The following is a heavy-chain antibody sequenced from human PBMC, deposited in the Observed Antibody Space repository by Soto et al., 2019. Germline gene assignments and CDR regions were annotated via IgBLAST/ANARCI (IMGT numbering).Heavy chain of an antibody. CDR3: AKVLSLRTSGKYYKPFFHGMDV. Sequence: DVQLSESGGGLVQPGGSLRLTCAASGFSFNSHAMTWVRQAPGRGLEWVAAINSGGDAFYADSVKGRFTISRDNSKDTMYLQMNSLGVEDTALYYCAKVLSLRTSGKYYKPFFHGMDVWGLGTTVTVSS. D-gene: IGHD3-10*01. CDR2: INSGGDA. CDR1: GFSFNSHA. V-gene: IGHV3-23*01. J-gene: IGHJ6*02.